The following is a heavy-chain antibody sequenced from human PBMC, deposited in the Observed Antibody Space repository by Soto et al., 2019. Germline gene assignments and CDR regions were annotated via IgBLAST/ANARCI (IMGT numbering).Heavy chain of an antibody. J-gene: IGHJ4*02. Sequence: QVQLVQSGAEVNKPGASVKVSCKASGYTFITYGVSWVRQAPGQGLDWLGWISTYNGNTRYAERLQGRVTMTTDTTTNTAYMELRNLRSDDTAVYYCARGPTDYYDNSANYFLGYWGQGTLVTVAS. CDR3: ARGPTDYYDNSANYFLGY. CDR2: ISTYNGNT. CDR1: GYTFITYG. D-gene: IGHD3-22*01. V-gene: IGHV1-18*01.